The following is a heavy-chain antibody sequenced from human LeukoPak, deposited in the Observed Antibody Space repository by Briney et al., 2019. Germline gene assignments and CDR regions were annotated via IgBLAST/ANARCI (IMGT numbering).Heavy chain of an antibody. CDR1: GYTFTSYD. V-gene: IGHV1-46*01. J-gene: IGHJ5*02. D-gene: IGHD3-16*02. CDR2: INPSGSST. Sequence: ASVRVSCEASGYTFTSYDINWVRQAPGQGLEWLGLINPSGSSTLYAQKFQGRVTMTRDMSTTTDYMELSSLRSEDTAVYYCARDNSVGDIAWWFDPWGQGTLVTVSS. CDR3: ARDNSVGDIAWWFDP.